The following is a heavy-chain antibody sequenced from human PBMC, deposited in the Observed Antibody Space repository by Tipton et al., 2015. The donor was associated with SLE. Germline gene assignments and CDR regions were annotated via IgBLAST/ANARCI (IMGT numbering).Heavy chain of an antibody. V-gene: IGHV4-59*01. CDR2: INYSGST. CDR3: ARAEGSWDAFDI. D-gene: IGHD2-15*01. Sequence: TLSLTCTVSGGSISSYYWSWIRQPPGKGLEWIGYINYSGSTNYNPSLKSRVTTSVDTSKNHFSLKESSVTAADTAVYYCARAEGSWDAFDIWGQGTMVTVSS. J-gene: IGHJ3*02. CDR1: GGSISSYY.